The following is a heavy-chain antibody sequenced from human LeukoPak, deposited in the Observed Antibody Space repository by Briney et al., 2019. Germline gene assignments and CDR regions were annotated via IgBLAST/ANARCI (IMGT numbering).Heavy chain of an antibody. Sequence: GRSLRPSCVASGFTFNTYGMHWVRQAPGKGLEWVAGISKDGSSKDYADSVKGRFTNSRDNSKNTMYLQMNSLRVEDTAVYYCAKAAYCTSTSCHFSGYAQRPLDSWGQGTLVTVSS. J-gene: IGHJ4*02. CDR3: AKAAYCTSTSCHFSGYAQRPLDS. V-gene: IGHV3-30*18. D-gene: IGHD2-2*01. CDR2: ISKDGSSK. CDR1: GFTFNTYG.